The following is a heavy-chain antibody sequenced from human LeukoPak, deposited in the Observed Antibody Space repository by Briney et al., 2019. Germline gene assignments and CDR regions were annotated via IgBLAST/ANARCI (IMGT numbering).Heavy chain of an antibody. D-gene: IGHD3-22*01. CDR2: IIPILGIA. CDR1: GGTFSSYT. CDR3: ASISRTYYYDSSGYPLLHY. J-gene: IGHJ4*02. Sequence: SVKVSCKASGGTFSSYTISWVRQAPGQGLEWMGRIIPILGIANYAQKFQGRVTITADKSTSTAYMELSSLRSEDTAVYYCASISRTYYYDSSGYPLLHYWGQGTLVTVSS. V-gene: IGHV1-69*02.